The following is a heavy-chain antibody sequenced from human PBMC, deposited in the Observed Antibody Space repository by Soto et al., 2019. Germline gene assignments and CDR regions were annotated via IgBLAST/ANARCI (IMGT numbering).Heavy chain of an antibody. CDR2: IYPGDSDT. Sequence: PGESLNISCKGSGYSFTSYWIGWVRQMPGKGLEWMGIIYPGDSDTRYSPSFQGQVTISADKSISTAYLQWSSLKASDTAMYYCASGGYYDILTGSPDAFDIWGQGTMVTVSS. D-gene: IGHD3-9*01. CDR1: GYSFTSYW. CDR3: ASGGYYDILTGSPDAFDI. J-gene: IGHJ3*02. V-gene: IGHV5-51*01.